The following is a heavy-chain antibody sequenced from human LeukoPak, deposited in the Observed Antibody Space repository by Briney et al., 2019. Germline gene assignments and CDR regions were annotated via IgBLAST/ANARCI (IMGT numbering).Heavy chain of an antibody. CDR3: ATPAPHGSDPSLYYYYMDV. D-gene: IGHD3-10*01. Sequence: PGGSLRLSCAASGFTFSSYGMHWVRQAPGKGLEWVAFIRYDGGNKYYADSVKGRFTISRDNSKNTLYLQMNSLRAEDTAVYFCATPAPHGSDPSLYYYYMDVWGKGTTVTISS. CDR2: IRYDGGNK. J-gene: IGHJ6*03. CDR1: GFTFSSYG. V-gene: IGHV3-30*02.